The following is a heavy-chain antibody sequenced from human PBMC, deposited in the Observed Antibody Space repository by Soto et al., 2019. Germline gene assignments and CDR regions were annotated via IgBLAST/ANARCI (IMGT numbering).Heavy chain of an antibody. J-gene: IGHJ4*02. V-gene: IGHV4-39*07. CDR3: AREKITGLFDY. Sequence: PSETLSLTCTVSGGSISSGGYYWSWIRQPPGTGLEWIGEINHSGSTNYNPSLKSRVTISVDTSKNQFSLKLTSVTAADTAVYYCAREKITGLFDYWGQGTLVTVSS. CDR2: INHSGST. CDR1: GGSISSGGYY. D-gene: IGHD2-8*02.